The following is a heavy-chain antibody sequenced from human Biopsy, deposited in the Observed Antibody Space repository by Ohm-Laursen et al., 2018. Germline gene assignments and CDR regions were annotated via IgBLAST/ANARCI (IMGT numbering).Heavy chain of an antibody. CDR3: ARATNSTGWPYYYFYGMDV. D-gene: IGHD2/OR15-2a*01. Sequence: PSDTLSLTCTLSGDSISSRTHYWGWIRQTPGKGLERIGTVYYRGTTYDNPSLKNRVIISVDTSKNQFSLSLKTVTAADTAVYYCARATNSTGWPYYYFYGMDVWGQGTTVTVSS. CDR2: VYYRGTT. J-gene: IGHJ6*02. CDR1: GDSISSRTHY. V-gene: IGHV4-39*07.